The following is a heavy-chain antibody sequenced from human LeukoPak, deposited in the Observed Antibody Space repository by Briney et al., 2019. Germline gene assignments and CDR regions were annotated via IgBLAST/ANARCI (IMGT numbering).Heavy chain of an antibody. CDR3: AKSGGYGLIDY. Sequence: SETLSLTCAVYGGSFSGYYWSWIRQPPGKGLEWIGEINHSGSTNYNPSLKSRVTTSVDTSKNQVSLKLNSVTAADSAMYYCAKSGGYGLIDYWGQGTLVTVSS. D-gene: IGHD1-26*01. CDR1: GGSFSGYY. V-gene: IGHV4-34*01. J-gene: IGHJ4*01. CDR2: INHSGST.